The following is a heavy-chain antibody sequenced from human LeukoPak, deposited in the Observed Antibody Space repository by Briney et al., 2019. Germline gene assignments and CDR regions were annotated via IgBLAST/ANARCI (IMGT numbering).Heavy chain of an antibody. CDR1: GFTFSSYA. CDR2: ISYGGSNK. Sequence: GRSLRLSCAASGFTFSSYAMHWVRQAPGKGLEWVAVISYGGSNKYYADSVKGRFTISRDNSKNTLYLQMNSLRAEDTAVYYCAKDQVVVVPAAMEDWGQGTLVTVSS. V-gene: IGHV3-30-3*01. D-gene: IGHD2-2*01. J-gene: IGHJ4*02. CDR3: AKDQVVVVPAAMED.